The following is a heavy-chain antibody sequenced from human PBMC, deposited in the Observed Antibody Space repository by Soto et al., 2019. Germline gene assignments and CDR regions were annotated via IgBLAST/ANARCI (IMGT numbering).Heavy chain of an antibody. CDR1: GGSIRINIYY. D-gene: IGHD3-22*01. CDR3: ARQHYYDSSGYYTWN. Sequence: SDTLSLTCSVSGGSIRINIYYWGWILHPPGKGLEWIATVHYSGSTYYTPSLKNRVTISADTSNNQFSLRLNSVTAADTAVYYCARQHYYDSSGYYTWNWGQGTLVTVSS. J-gene: IGHJ4*02. V-gene: IGHV4-39*01. CDR2: VHYSGST.